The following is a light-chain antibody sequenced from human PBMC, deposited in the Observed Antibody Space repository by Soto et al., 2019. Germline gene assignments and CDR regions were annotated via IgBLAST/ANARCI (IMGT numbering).Light chain of an antibody. V-gene: IGKV3-20*01. Sequence: ENVLTQSPDTLSLSPGERATLSCRASQRIANNFLAWYQKKPGQAPRLLIHGASSRATGIPDRFSGSGSGTDFTLSISRLEPEDFAVYFCQQYGRAPWTFGQGTTVEFK. CDR3: QQYGRAPWT. CDR2: GAS. J-gene: IGKJ1*01. CDR1: QRIANNF.